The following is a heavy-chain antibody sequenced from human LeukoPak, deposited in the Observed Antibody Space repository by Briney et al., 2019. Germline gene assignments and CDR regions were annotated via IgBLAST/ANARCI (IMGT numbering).Heavy chain of an antibody. J-gene: IGHJ4*02. V-gene: IGHV3-23*01. CDR2: ISSNGGST. Sequence: GGSLRLSCVASGFTFSNYAMNWVRQAPGKGLEWVAGISSNGGSTYSADSMKGRFAISRDNSKNTLFLQMNSLRAEDTAVYYCAKAPRSGPRGYFDYWGQGTLVTVSS. CDR1: GFTFSNYA. CDR3: AKAPRSGPRGYFDY. D-gene: IGHD5-12*01.